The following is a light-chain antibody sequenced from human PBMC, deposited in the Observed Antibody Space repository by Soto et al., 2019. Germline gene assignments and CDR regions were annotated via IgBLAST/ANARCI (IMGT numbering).Light chain of an antibody. J-gene: IGKJ2*01. Sequence: VLSQSPGTLSVSLGERVTLSCRASQTFSSSYLAWYQHKPGQAPRLLIYGASTRATGVPDRFSGSGSGTDFSLNISRVEPEEIAVYYCQQYGRSPVTFGQGTKLEI. CDR2: GAS. CDR3: QQYGRSPVT. V-gene: IGKV3-20*01. CDR1: QTFSSSY.